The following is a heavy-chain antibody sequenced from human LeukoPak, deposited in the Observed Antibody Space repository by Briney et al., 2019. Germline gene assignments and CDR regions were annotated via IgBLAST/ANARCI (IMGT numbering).Heavy chain of an antibody. CDR3: ARGYGDYSDTSYYFDY. D-gene: IGHD4-17*01. CDR1: GFTFSSNW. CDR2: INEDGSTT. J-gene: IGHJ4*02. V-gene: IGHV3-74*01. Sequence: GESLKISCAASGFTFSSNWMHWVRQAPGKGLVWVSRINEDGSTTNYADSVKGRFTISRDNAKNSLYLQMNSLRAEDTAVYYCARGYGDYSDTSYYFDYWGQGTLVTVSS.